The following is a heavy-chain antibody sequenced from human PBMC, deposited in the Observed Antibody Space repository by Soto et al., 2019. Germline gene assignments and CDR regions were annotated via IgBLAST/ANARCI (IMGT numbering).Heavy chain of an antibody. CDR2: ISAYNGNT. D-gene: IGHD3-3*01. V-gene: IGHV1-18*01. CDR3: ARVLEWLIPLQGFDY. J-gene: IGHJ4*02. CDR1: GYTFTSYG. Sequence: ASLKVSCKASGYTFTSYGISWVRQAPGQGLEWMGWISAYNGNTNYAQKLQGRVTMTTDTSTSTAYMELRSLRSDDTAVYYCARVLEWLIPLQGFDYWGQGTLVTVSS.